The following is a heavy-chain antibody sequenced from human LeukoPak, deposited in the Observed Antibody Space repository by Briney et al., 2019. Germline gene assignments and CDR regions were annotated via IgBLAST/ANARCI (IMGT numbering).Heavy chain of an antibody. CDR3: ARDFNRITMVRGVSDYNYMDV. J-gene: IGHJ6*03. Sequence: ASVKVSCKASGYTFTSYDINWVRQAPGQGLEWMGWINPNSGGTNYAQKFQGRVTMTRDTSISTAYMELSRLRSDDTAVYYCARDFNRITMVRGVSDYNYMDVWGKGTTVTVSS. CDR2: INPNSGGT. V-gene: IGHV1-2*02. CDR1: GYTFTSYD. D-gene: IGHD3-10*01.